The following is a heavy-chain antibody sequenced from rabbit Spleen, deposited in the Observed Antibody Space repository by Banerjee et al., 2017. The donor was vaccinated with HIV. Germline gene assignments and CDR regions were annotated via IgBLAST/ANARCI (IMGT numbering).Heavy chain of an antibody. V-gene: IGHV1S45*01. Sequence: QEQLEESGGGLVKPEGSLTLTCKASGSTFSSYWIYWVRQAPGKGLEWIACIESGDGSTYYASWAKGRFTISKTSSTTVTLQMTSLTAADTATYFCARNAGSPNGLWGQGTLVTVS. CDR3: ARNAGSPNGL. CDR2: IESGDGST. CDR1: GSTFSSYW. D-gene: IGHD4-2*01. J-gene: IGHJ3*01.